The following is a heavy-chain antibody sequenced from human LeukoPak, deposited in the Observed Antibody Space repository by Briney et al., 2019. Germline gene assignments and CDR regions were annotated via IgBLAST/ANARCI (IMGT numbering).Heavy chain of an antibody. CDR1: GGSISSGSYY. D-gene: IGHD1-26*01. CDR3: ARSPLSYIAQTWDAFDI. J-gene: IGHJ3*02. Sequence: SETLSLTCTVSGGSISSGSYYWSWIRQPAGKGLEWIGRIYTSGSTNYNPSLKSRLTISVDTSKNQFSLKLSSVTAADTAVYYCARSPLSYIAQTWDAFDIWGQGTMVTVSS. V-gene: IGHV4-61*02. CDR2: IYTSGST.